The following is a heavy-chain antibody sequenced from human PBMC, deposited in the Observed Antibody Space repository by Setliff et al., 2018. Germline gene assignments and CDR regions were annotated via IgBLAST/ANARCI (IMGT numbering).Heavy chain of an antibody. CDR1: GYTFTGYY. Sequence: ASVKVSCKASGYTFTGYYMHWVRQAPGQGLEWMGWINPNSGGTNYAQKFQGRVTMTRDTSISTAYMELSSLRSEDTAVYYCARALIHSSSWYREYYYYYMDVWGKGTTVTVSS. V-gene: IGHV1-2*02. CDR3: ARALIHSSSWYREYYYYYMDV. J-gene: IGHJ6*03. CDR2: INPNSGGT. D-gene: IGHD6-13*01.